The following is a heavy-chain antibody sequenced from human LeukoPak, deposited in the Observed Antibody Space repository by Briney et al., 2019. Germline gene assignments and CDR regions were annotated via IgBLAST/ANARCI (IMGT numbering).Heavy chain of an antibody. CDR2: IRSKADSYST. CDR1: GFTFSGSA. Sequence: GGSLTLSCAASGFTFSGSAMHWVRQASGKGLEWLGRIRSKADSYSTAYAASVKGRFIVSRDDSKNTAYLQMNSLKTEDTAVYYCRAAADLNDYWGQGTLVTVSS. V-gene: IGHV3-73*01. CDR3: RAAADLNDY. J-gene: IGHJ4*02. D-gene: IGHD6-13*01.